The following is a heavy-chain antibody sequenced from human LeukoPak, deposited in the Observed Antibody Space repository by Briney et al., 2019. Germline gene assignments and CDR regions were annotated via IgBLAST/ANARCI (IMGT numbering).Heavy chain of an antibody. CDR1: GFTFSSYG. V-gene: IGHV3-30*02. CDR3: AKVRFTDIVVVPAAHFDY. Sequence: GGSLRLSCAASGFTFSSYGMHWVRQAPGKGLEWVAFIRYDGSNKYYADSVKGRFTISRDNSKNTLYLQMNSLGAEDTAVYYCAKVRFTDIVVVPAAHFDYWGQGTLVTVSS. CDR2: IRYDGSNK. D-gene: IGHD2-2*01. J-gene: IGHJ4*02.